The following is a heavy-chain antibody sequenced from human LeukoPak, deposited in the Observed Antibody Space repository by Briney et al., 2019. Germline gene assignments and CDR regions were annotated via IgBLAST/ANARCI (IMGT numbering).Heavy chain of an antibody. Sequence: ASVKVSCKASGGTFSSYAISWVRQAPGQGLEWMGRIIPILGIANYAQKFQGRVTITADKSTSTAYMELSSLRSEDTAVYYCARGRYGSGSYDYWGQGTLVTVSS. D-gene: IGHD3-10*01. J-gene: IGHJ4*02. CDR1: GGTFSSYA. V-gene: IGHV1-69*04. CDR3: ARGRYGSGSYDY. CDR2: IIPILGIA.